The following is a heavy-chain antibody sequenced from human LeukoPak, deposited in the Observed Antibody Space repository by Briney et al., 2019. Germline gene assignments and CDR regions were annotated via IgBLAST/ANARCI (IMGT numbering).Heavy chain of an antibody. Sequence: PGGSLTLSCAASGFTFSSYAMSWVRQAPGKGLEWVSAISGSGGSTYYADSVKGRFTISRDNSKNTLYLQMGSLRAEDTAVYYCAKDGTVVTLYYFDYWGRGTLVTVSS. V-gene: IGHV3-23*01. D-gene: IGHD4-23*01. CDR1: GFTFSSYA. J-gene: IGHJ4*02. CDR3: AKDGTVVTLYYFDY. CDR2: ISGSGGST.